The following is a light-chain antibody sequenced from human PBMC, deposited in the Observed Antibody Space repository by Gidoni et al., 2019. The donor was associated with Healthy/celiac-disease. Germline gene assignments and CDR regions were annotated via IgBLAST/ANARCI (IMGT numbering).Light chain of an antibody. Sequence: SYALTQPSSVSVSPGQTARITCPGDALPKQYAYWYQQKPGHAPVLMIYKDSERPSGIPERFSGASSGTTVTLTSSGGQEEDEADYYCQSADSSGTYVVLGGGTKLTVL. V-gene: IGLV3-25*03. CDR3: QSADSSGTYVV. CDR2: KDS. CDR1: ALPKQY. J-gene: IGLJ2*01.